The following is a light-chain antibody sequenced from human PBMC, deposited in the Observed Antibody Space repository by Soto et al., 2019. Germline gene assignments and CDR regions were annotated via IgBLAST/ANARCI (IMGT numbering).Light chain of an antibody. Sequence: EIVMTQSPATLSVSPGERATLSCRASQSVSSNLAWYQQKPGQAPRLLIYGASTRATGIPARFSGSGSGTEFTLTISSLQSEDFAVYYCQQYNNWPGGTFGQGTKLDIK. CDR3: QQYNNWPGGT. V-gene: IGKV3-15*01. CDR2: GAS. J-gene: IGKJ2*02. CDR1: QSVSSN.